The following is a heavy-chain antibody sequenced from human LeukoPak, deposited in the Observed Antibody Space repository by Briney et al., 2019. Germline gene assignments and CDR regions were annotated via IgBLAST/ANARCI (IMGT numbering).Heavy chain of an antibody. J-gene: IGHJ4*02. CDR1: GFTFNRYS. CDR3: ARDIRDSGGSGFDY. Sequence: PGRSLRLSCAPSGFTFNRYSMNWVRQAPGKGLEWVSYISSSSSTIYYADSVKGRFTISRDNAKNSLYLQMNSLRDEDTAVYYCARDIRDSGGSGFDYWGQGTLVIVSS. V-gene: IGHV3-48*02. CDR2: ISSSSSTI. D-gene: IGHD3-22*01.